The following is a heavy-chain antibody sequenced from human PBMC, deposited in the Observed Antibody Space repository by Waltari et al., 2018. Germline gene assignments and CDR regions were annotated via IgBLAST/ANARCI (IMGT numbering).Heavy chain of an antibody. CDR1: GFTFSNYW. V-gene: IGHV3-74*03. Sequence: QLVESGGGLVQPGGSLRLPCKASGFTFSNYWLQWVRQLPGKELVWVSQINSDGSSTTYADSVKGRFTISRDNARNTLYLQMNSLRAEDTAVYYCADFGGDSFYFWGQGTMVTVSS. D-gene: IGHD3-10*01. J-gene: IGHJ3*01. CDR2: INSDGSST. CDR3: ADFGGDSFYF.